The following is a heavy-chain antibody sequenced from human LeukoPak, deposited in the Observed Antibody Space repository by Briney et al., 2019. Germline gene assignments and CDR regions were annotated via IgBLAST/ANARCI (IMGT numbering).Heavy chain of an antibody. CDR3: ARARGVGATLVDY. V-gene: IGHV3-74*01. D-gene: IGHD1-26*01. CDR2: INSDGRST. J-gene: IGHJ4*02. CDR1: GFTFSSFW. Sequence: GGSLRLSCAASGFTFSSFWMHWVRQAPGKGLVWVSRINSDGRSTTYADSVKGRFTISRDNAENTLYLQMDSLRADDTAVYYCARARGVGATLVDYWGQGTLVTVSS.